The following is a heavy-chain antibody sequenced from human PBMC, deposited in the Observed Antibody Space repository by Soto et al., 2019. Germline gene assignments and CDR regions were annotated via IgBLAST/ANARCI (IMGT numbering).Heavy chain of an antibody. V-gene: IGHV1-8*01. CDR2: MNPNSGNT. CDR3: ARGPGYDFWSGYLRYMDV. Sequence: ASVKVSCKASGYTFTSYDINWVRQATGQGLEWMGWMNPNSGNTGYAQKFQGRVTMTRNTSISTAYMELSRLRSEDTAVYYCARGPGYDFWSGYLRYMDVWGKGTTVTVSS. CDR1: GYTFTSYD. D-gene: IGHD3-3*01. J-gene: IGHJ6*03.